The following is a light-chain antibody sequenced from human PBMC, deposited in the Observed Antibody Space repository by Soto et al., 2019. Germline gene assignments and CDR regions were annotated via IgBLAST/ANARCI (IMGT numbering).Light chain of an antibody. J-gene: IGKJ1*01. Sequence: DIQMTKSHSSLSASVGDRVTITCRASQSISTWLAWYQQKPGKAPKLLIYKASSLESGVPSRFSGSGSGTEFTLTISSLQPDDFATYYCQQYSIYLTFGQGTKVEIK. CDR1: QSISTW. CDR2: KAS. V-gene: IGKV1-5*03. CDR3: QQYSIYLT.